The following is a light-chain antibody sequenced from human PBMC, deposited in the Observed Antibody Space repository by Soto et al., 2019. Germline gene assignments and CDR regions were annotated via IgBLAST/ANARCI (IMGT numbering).Light chain of an antibody. CDR2: AAS. J-gene: IGKJ1*01. CDR1: QSINIY. Sequence: EIQMTQSPSSLSASVGDRVTITCRASQSINIYLNWYQQKPGKAPKLLIYAASNWQSGVPSRFSGSGSGTDFTLTISSLQLQYFATYYCQLSYNTPATFGQGTKVDI. V-gene: IGKV1-39*01. CDR3: QLSYNTPAT.